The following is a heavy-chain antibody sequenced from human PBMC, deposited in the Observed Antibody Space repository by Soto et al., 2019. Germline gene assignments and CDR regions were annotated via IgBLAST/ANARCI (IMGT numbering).Heavy chain of an antibody. V-gene: IGHV4-34*01. CDR3: ARESHDILTGPPWVWYFDL. J-gene: IGHJ2*01. D-gene: IGHD3-9*01. CDR2: INDRGSI. Sequence: QVQLQQWGAGPLRPLETLSLTCGVSGGSFSGYYWAWIRQSPGKGLEWIGEINDRGSIKYNPSLKSGVSISVDTSKNHYSLNLRSVTAADTAVYYCARESHDILTGPPWVWYFDLWGRDTLVTVSS. CDR1: GGSFSGYY.